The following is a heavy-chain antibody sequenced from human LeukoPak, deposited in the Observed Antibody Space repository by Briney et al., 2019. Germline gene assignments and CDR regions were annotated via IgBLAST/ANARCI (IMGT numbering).Heavy chain of an antibody. CDR3: ARGESVVVAAKDFDH. Sequence: SETLSLTCAVYGGSFSGYYWSWIRQPPGKGLEWIGEINHSGSTNYNPSLKSRVTISVDTSKNQFSLKLSSVTAADTAVYYCARGESVVVAAKDFDHWGQGTLVTVSS. J-gene: IGHJ4*02. CDR2: INHSGST. CDR1: GGSFSGYY. D-gene: IGHD2-15*01. V-gene: IGHV4-34*01.